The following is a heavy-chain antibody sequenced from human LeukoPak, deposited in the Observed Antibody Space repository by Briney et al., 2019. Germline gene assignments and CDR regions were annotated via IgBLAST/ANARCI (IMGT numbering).Heavy chain of an antibody. CDR2: ISWDGGST. J-gene: IGHJ6*02. D-gene: IGHD6-13*01. CDR3: AKVRYSSSLEREDV. CDR1: GFTFDDYT. V-gene: IGHV3-43*01. Sequence: GGSLRLSCAASGFTFDDYTMHWVRQAPGKGLEWVSLISWDGGSTYYADSVKGRFTISRDNSKNSLYLQMNSLRAEDTAVYYCAKVRYSSSLEREDVWGQGTTVTVSS.